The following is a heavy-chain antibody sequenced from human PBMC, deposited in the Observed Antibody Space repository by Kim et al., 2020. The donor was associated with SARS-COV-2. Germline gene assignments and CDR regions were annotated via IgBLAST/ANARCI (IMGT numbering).Heavy chain of an antibody. V-gene: IGHV4-31*02. CDR2: GGT. CDR3: ARELEGWFDP. Sequence: GGTYYNPSLKSRVTKSVDTSQDQFSLKLSSVTAADTAVYYCARELEGWFDPWGQGTLVTVSS. D-gene: IGHD1-1*01. J-gene: IGHJ5*02.